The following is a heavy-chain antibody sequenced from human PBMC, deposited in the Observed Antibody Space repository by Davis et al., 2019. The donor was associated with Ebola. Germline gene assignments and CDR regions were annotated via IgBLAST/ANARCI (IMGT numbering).Heavy chain of an antibody. CDR3: ADVETGSDY. D-gene: IGHD1-1*01. CDR2: ISYDGSNK. Sequence: GGSLRPSCAASGTTFSSYAMHWVRQAPGKGLEGVAVISYDGSNKYYADSVKGRFTISRDNSENTLYLQMNTLRADDTAVYYCADVETGSDYWGQGALVTVSS. CDR1: GTTFSSYA. J-gene: IGHJ4*02. V-gene: IGHV3-30*14.